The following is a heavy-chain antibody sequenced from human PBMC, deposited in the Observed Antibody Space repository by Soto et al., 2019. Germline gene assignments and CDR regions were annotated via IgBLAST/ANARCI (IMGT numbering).Heavy chain of an antibody. CDR2: ISYDGSNK. CDR3: ARDIKATVTTADY. Sequence: GGSLRLSCAASGFTFSSYAMHWVRQAPGKGLEWVAVISYDGSNKYYADSVKGRFTISRDNSKNTLYLQMNSLRAEDTAAYYCARDIKATVTTADYWGQGT. D-gene: IGHD4-17*01. V-gene: IGHV3-30-3*01. J-gene: IGHJ4*02. CDR1: GFTFSSYA.